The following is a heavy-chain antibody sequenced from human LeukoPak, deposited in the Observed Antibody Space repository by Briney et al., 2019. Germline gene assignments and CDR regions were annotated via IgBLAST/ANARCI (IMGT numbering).Heavy chain of an antibody. Sequence: ASVKVSCKVSGYTLTELSMHWVRQAPGKGLEWMGGFDPEDGETIYAQKLQGRIPMTEDTSTDTAYMELSSLRTEDTAVYYCATSVTTVVFGIWGQGTMVTVSS. CDR1: GYTLTELS. J-gene: IGHJ3*02. CDR2: FDPEDGET. V-gene: IGHV1-24*01. D-gene: IGHD4-17*01. CDR3: ATSVTTVVFGI.